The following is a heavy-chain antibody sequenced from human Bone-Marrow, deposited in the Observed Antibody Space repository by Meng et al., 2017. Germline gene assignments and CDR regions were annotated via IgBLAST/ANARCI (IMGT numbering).Heavy chain of an antibody. V-gene: IGHV1-69*05. J-gene: IGHJ6*02. CDR2: IIPIFGTA. CDR1: GGTFSSYA. Sequence: SVKVSCKASGGTFSSYAISWVRQAPGQGLEWTGVIIPIFGTANYAQKFQGRVTITTDESTSTAYMELSSLRSEDTAVYYCARELSRIAAAGTGYYYYGMDVWGQGTTVTVSS. CDR3: ARELSRIAAAGTGYYYYGMDV. D-gene: IGHD6-13*01.